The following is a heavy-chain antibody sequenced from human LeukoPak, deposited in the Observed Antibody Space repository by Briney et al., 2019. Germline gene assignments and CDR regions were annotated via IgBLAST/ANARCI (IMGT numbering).Heavy chain of an antibody. CDR1: GFTFSSYS. J-gene: IGHJ6*02. D-gene: IGHD5-12*01. CDR3: GRYSGYDSDYYGMDV. V-gene: IGHV3-21*01. CDR2: ISSSSSYI. Sequence: GGSLRLSCAASGFTFSSYSMNWVRQAPGKGLESVSSISSSSSYIYYADSVKGRFTISRDNAKNSLYLQMNSLRAEDTAVYYCGRYSGYDSDYYGMDVWGQGTTVTVSS.